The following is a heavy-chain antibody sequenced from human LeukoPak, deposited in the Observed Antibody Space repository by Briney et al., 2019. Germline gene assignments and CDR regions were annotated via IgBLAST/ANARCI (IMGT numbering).Heavy chain of an antibody. CDR1: GRTFSDFW. CDR3: ATGHSYGYDY. D-gene: IGHD5-18*01. Sequence: GGSLRLTCAASGRTFSDFWMHWVRQPPGKEMVWVALVKGDGRTTIYADSVRGRFTISRDNAKNTLYLQMNSLRADDSGVYYCATGHSYGYDYWGQGVLVTVSS. J-gene: IGHJ4*02. CDR2: VKGDGRTT. V-gene: IGHV3-74*01.